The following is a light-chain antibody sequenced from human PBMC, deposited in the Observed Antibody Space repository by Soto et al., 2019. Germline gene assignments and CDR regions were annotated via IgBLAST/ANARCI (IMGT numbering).Light chain of an antibody. Sequence: QSVLTAQPWACGGEMGRVSSCGCGGSPNIGSYTVNWYQQFPGTAPKLLIYNNNQRPSGVPDRFSGSKSGTSASLAISGLQSEDEADYYCAPSDGSLDGYVFGSGTKV. J-gene: IGLJ1*01. CDR1: SPNIGSYT. CDR3: APSDGSLDGYV. V-gene: IGLV1-44*01. CDR2: NNN.